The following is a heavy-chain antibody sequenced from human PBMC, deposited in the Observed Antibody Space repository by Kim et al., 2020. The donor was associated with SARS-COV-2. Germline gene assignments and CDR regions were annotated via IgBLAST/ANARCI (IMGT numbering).Heavy chain of an antibody. D-gene: IGHD1-26*01. CDR2: T. V-gene: IGHV3-49*02. J-gene: IGHJ4*02. CDR3: TRVSVVGVFDY. Sequence: TEYAASVKGRFSISRDDSKSIAYLQMNSLKTEDTAVYYCTRVSVVGVFDYWGQGTLVTVSS.